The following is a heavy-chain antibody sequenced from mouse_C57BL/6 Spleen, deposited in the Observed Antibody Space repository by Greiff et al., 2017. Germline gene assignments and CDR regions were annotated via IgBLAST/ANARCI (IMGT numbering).Heavy chain of an antibody. V-gene: IGHV5-12*01. CDR3: ARQFPLYAMDY. CDR2: ISNGGGST. Sequence: EVKLMESGGGLVQPGGSLKLSCAASGFTFSDYYMYWVRQTPVKRLEWVAYISNGGGSTYYPDTVKGRFTISRDNAKNTLYLQMSRLKSEDTAMYYCARQFPLYAMDYWGQGTSVTVSS. CDR1: GFTFSDYY. J-gene: IGHJ4*01.